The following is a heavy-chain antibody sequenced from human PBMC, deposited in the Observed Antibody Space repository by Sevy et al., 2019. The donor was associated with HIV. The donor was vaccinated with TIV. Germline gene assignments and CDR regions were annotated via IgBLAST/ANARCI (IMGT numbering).Heavy chain of an antibody. CDR1: GITLANYF. D-gene: IGHD2-2*02. J-gene: IGHJ6*02. V-gene: IGHV3-23*01. CDR3: VHLRSYNNDMGV. Sequence: GGSLRLSCVGSGITLANYFMTWVRQAPGKGLEWVAGLGGTTEYAGSVKGRFSISRANTKNTLILQMNSLRAKDSSVYYCVHLRSYNNDMGVWGQGTTVTVSS. CDR2: LGGTT.